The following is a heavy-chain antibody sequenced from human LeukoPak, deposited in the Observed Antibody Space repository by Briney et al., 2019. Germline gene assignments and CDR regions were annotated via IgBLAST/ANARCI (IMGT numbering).Heavy chain of an antibody. J-gene: IGHJ3*02. V-gene: IGHV3-74*01. CDR2: ITNDGSST. Sequence: GGSLRLSCAASGLTFSSHWMHWVRQAPGKGLVWVSRITNDGSSTTYADSVKGRFTISRDNAKNSLYLQMNSLRAEDTAVYYCARDGPPPYYDSSGDAFDIWGQGTMVTVSS. D-gene: IGHD3-22*01. CDR3: ARDGPPPYYDSSGDAFDI. CDR1: GLTFSSHW.